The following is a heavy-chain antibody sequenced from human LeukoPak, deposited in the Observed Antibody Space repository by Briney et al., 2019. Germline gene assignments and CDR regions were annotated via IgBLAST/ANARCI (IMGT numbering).Heavy chain of an antibody. V-gene: IGHV4-4*07. CDR2: IYTSGST. CDR1: GNSLGDYY. J-gene: IGHJ5*02. CDR3: TRDTGTTGEVKFDP. Sequence: SETLSLTCTVSGNSLGDYYWSWIRLPAGKGLEWIGRIYTSGSTTYNPSLKSRVTMSVDTSKSQFSLNLMSVTAADTAVYYCTRDTGTTGEVKFDPWGQGTLVTVSS. D-gene: IGHD4-17*01.